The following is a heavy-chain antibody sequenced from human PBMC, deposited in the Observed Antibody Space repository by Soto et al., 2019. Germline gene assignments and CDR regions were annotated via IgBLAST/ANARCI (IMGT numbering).Heavy chain of an antibody. CDR1: GYNFINYH. CDR3: GRDYVPSKPSLSAFDH. J-gene: IGHJ4*02. V-gene: IGHV1-46*01. D-gene: IGHD4-4*01. CDR2: INPFDGSA. Sequence: QVQLVQSGAEVTKPGASVRLSCKTSGYNFINYHLHWVRQAPGQGLEWVGFINPFDGSATYAQKLQGRTAITRAESTTTVYMEVRSLISEDETADYCGRDYVPSKPSLSAFDHWGQGALVTVSA.